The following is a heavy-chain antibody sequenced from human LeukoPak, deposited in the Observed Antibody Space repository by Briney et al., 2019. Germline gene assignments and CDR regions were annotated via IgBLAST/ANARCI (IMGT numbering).Heavy chain of an antibody. Sequence: ASVKVSCKASGGTFSSYAISWVRQAPGQGLEWMEWISAYNGNTNYAQKLQGRVTMTTDTSTSTAYMELRSLRSDDTAVYYCARDKSVAGHTGGEDYWGQGTLVTVSS. J-gene: IGHJ4*02. V-gene: IGHV1-18*01. D-gene: IGHD6-19*01. CDR1: GGTFSSYA. CDR3: ARDKSVAGHTGGEDY. CDR2: ISAYNGNT.